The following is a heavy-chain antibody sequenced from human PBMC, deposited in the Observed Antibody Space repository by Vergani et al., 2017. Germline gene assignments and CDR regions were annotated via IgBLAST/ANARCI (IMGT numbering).Heavy chain of an antibody. CDR1: GYTFTSYD. CDR2: MNPNSGNT. Sequence: QVQLVQSGAEVKKPGASVKVSCKASGYTFTSYDINWVRQATGQGLEWMGWMNPNSGNTGYAQKFQGRVTMTRNTSISTAYMELSSLRSEDTAVYYCARVAYNWNDEGGIGDYWGQGTLVTVSS. J-gene: IGHJ4*02. CDR3: ARVAYNWNDEGGIGDY. V-gene: IGHV1-8*01. D-gene: IGHD1-20*01.